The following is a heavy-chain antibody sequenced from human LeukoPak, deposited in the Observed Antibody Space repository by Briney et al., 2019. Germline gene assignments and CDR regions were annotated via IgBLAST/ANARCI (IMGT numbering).Heavy chain of an antibody. J-gene: IGHJ4*02. D-gene: IGHD6-13*01. CDR1: GFTFGDYA. V-gene: IGHV3-49*03. Sequence: PGGSLRLSCTASGFTFGDYAMSWFRQAPGKGLEWVGFIRSKTYGGTTAYAASVKDTFTISRDDSKSVVYLQMNSLKTEDTAFYYCTRGVGQQVRPPDYWGQGTLVTVSS. CDR3: TRGVGQQVRPPDY. CDR2: IRSKTYGGTT.